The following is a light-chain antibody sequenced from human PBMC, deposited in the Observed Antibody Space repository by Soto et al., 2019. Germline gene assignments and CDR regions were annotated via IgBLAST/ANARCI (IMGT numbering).Light chain of an antibody. V-gene: IGLV1-40*01. CDR1: SYNIGAVYD. J-gene: IGLJ2*01. CDR3: QSSDSSLSGSVV. CDR2: GTS. Sequence: QSVLTQPPSVSGAPGQRVTISCTGSSYNIGAVYDVHWYQQLPGTAPKLLIYGTSNRPSGVPDRFSGSKSGTSASRAITGLHAEDEADYYCQSSDSSLSGSVVFGGGTKLTVL.